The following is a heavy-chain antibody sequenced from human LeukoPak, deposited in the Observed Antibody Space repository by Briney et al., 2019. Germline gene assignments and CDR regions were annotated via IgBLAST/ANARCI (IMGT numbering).Heavy chain of an antibody. CDR2: FDPEDGET. Sequence: GASVKVSCKVSGYTLTELSMHWVRRAPGKGLEWMGGFDPEDGETIYAQKFQGRVTMTEDTSTDTAYMELSSLRSEDTAVYYCATYCTNGVCLPFDYWGQGTLVTVSS. D-gene: IGHD2-8*01. CDR3: ATYCTNGVCLPFDY. J-gene: IGHJ4*02. CDR1: GYTLTELS. V-gene: IGHV1-24*01.